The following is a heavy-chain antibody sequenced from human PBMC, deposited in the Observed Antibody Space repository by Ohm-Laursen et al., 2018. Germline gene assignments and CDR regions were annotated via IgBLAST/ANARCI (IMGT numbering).Heavy chain of an antibody. CDR3: ARASPMWQGVWGSYPNGAFDI. J-gene: IGHJ3*02. V-gene: IGHV3-13*01. CDR1: GFTFSSYD. CDR2: IGTAGDT. D-gene: IGHD3-16*02. Sequence: SLRLSCAASGFTFSSYDMHWVRQATGKGLEWVSAIGTAGDTYYPGSVKGRFTISRENAKNSLYLQMNSLRAGDTAVYYCARASPMWQGVWGSYPNGAFDIWGQGTMVTVSS.